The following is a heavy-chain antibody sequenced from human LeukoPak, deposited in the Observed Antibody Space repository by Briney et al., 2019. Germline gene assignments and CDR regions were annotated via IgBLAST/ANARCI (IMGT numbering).Heavy chain of an antibody. CDR1: GFTFSDYY. V-gene: IGHV3-11*06. J-gene: IGHJ4*02. D-gene: IGHD4-17*01. CDR2: ISSSSSYT. Sequence: PGGSLRLSCAVSGFTFSDYYMSWIREGPRKGLEWISFISSSSSYTNYADSVKGRFTISRDNTKNSLYLQMNNLRAEDTAVYYCARGGADYVIGYWGQGTLVTVSS. CDR3: ARGGADYVIGY.